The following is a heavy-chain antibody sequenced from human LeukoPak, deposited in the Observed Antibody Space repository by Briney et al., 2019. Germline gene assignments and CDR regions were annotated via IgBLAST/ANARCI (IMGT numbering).Heavy chain of an antibody. CDR1: GFTFSSYA. D-gene: IGHD3-22*01. Sequence: GGSLRLSCTASGFTFSSYAMSWVRQAPGKGLGWVSAISGSGGYTYYADSVKGRFTISRDNSKNTLSLQMNSLRAEDTAVYYCAKDSGNYCDSSGYFVSAFDVWGQGTMVTVSS. CDR2: ISGSGGYT. J-gene: IGHJ3*01. V-gene: IGHV3-23*01. CDR3: AKDSGNYCDSSGYFVSAFDV.